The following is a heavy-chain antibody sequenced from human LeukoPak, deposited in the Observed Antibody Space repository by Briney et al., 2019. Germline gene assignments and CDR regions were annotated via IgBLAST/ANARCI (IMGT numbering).Heavy chain of an antibody. V-gene: IGHV4-4*07. D-gene: IGHD5-12*01. CDR3: ARAPSYERFDY. CDR1: GASLNNFY. J-gene: IGHJ4*02. Sequence: PSETLSLTCSVSGASLNNFYWSWIRQSAGKGLEWIGRFYTSGHTSYNPSLKSRVTMSGDTSKNQFSLKLSSVSAADTAVYYCARAPSYERFDYWGRGTLVTVSS. CDR2: FYTSGHT.